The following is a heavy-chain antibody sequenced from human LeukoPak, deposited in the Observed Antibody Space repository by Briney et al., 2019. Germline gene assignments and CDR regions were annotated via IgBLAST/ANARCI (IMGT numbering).Heavy chain of an antibody. CDR2: IYYSGST. V-gene: IGHV4-59*01. CDR3: ARAGGYDFWRGNNWFVP. Sequence: SETLSLTCTVSGGSISSYYWSWIRQPPGKGLEWIGYIYYSGSTNYNPSLKSRVTISVDTSKNQFSLKLSSVTAADTAVYYCARAGGYDFWRGNNWFVPWGQGTLVTVSS. CDR1: GGSISSYY. D-gene: IGHD3-3*01. J-gene: IGHJ5*02.